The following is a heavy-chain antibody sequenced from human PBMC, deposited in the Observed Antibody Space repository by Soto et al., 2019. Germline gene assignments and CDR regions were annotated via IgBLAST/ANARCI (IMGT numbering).Heavy chain of an antibody. CDR1: GFTFSSYW. V-gene: IGHV3-74*01. CDR2: INSAGSST. D-gene: IGHD2-15*01. J-gene: IGHJ5*02. CDR3: ASSGGIQPGP. Sequence: GGSLSLSCASTGFTFSSYWMHWVRQAPGGWLVCVSRINSAGSSTSYADSVMGRFTTSRDNAKNTLYLQVNSLRAEDTAVDYFASSGGIQPGPWGQGTLVTVSS.